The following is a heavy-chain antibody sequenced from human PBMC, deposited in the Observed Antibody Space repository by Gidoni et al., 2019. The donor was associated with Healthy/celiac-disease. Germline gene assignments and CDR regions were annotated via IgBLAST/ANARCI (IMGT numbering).Heavy chain of an antibody. J-gene: IGHJ6*02. D-gene: IGHD5-12*01. CDR3: ARGPPYSGYDEG. V-gene: IGHV4-39*07. CDR1: GGSIRSSSYY. CDR2: IYYSGST. Sequence: QLQLQESVPGLVKPSDTLSLPCTVSGGSIRSSSYYWGWLRQPPGKGLEWIGSIYYSGSTYYNPSRKSRVPISVDTSKNQFSLKLSSVTAADTAVYYCARGPPYSGYDEGWGQGTTVTVSS.